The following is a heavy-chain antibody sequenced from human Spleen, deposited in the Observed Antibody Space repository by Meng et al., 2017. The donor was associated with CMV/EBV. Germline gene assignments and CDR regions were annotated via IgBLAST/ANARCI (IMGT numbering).Heavy chain of an antibody. Sequence: GESLKISCAASGFTFSSYWMSWVHQAPGKGLEWVANIKQDGSEKYYVDSVKGRFTISRDNAKNSLYLQMNSPRAEDTAVYYCARDGRTNYYYYGMDVWGQGTTVTVSS. V-gene: IGHV3-7*01. CDR3: ARDGRTNYYYYGMDV. D-gene: IGHD3-3*01. J-gene: IGHJ6*02. CDR1: GFTFSSYW. CDR2: IKQDGSEK.